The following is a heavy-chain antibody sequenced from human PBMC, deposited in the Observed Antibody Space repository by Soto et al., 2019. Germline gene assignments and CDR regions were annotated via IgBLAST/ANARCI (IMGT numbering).Heavy chain of an antibody. CDR1: GGSISSYY. J-gene: IGHJ4*02. CDR3: ARDQLYYDFWSGYYAKSDRFDY. V-gene: IGHV4-59*12. Sequence: SETLSLTCTVSGGSISSYYWSWIRQPPGKGLEWIGYIYYSGSTNYNPSLKSRVTISVDTSKNQFSLKLSSVTAEDTAVYYCARDQLYYDFWSGYYAKSDRFDYWGQGTLVTVSS. CDR2: IYYSGST. D-gene: IGHD3-3*01.